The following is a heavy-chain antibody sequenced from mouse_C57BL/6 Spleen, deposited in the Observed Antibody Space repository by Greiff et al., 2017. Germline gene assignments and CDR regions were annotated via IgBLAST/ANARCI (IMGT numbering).Heavy chain of an antibody. CDR2: IWSDGST. CDR3: ARSPYDYLYYYAMDY. J-gene: IGHJ4*01. Sequence: VQVVESGPGLVAPSQSLSITCTVSGFSLTSYGVHWVRQPPGKGLEWLVVIWSDGSTTYNSALKSRLSISKDNSKSQVFLKMNSLQTDDTAMYYCARSPYDYLYYYAMDYWGQGTSVTVSS. V-gene: IGHV2-6*03. D-gene: IGHD2-4*01. CDR1: GFSLTSYG.